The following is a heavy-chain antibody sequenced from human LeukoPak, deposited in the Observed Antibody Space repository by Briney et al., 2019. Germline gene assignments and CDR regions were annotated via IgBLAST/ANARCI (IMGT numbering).Heavy chain of an antibody. V-gene: IGHV3-48*01. Sequence: GSLRLSCATSGFTFSSYSLNWVRQAPGKGLEWVSYISSDNIKYADSVEGRFTISRDNAKNTLYLQMNSLRAEDTAVYYCARDVDYGFGVWGRGTMVTVSS. D-gene: IGHD3/OR15-3a*01. CDR1: GFTFSSYS. J-gene: IGHJ3*01. CDR3: ARDVDYGFGV. CDR2: ISSDNI.